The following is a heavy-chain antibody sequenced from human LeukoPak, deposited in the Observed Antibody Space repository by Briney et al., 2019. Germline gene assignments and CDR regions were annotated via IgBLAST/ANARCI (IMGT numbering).Heavy chain of an antibody. Sequence: SETLSLTCAVYGGSFSGYYWSWIRQPPGKGLEWIGEINHSGSTNYNPSLKSRVTISVDTSKNQFSLKLSSVTAADTAVYYCARSGSWYRSYWYFDLWGRGTLVTVSS. CDR3: ARSGSWYRSYWYFDL. D-gene: IGHD6-13*01. CDR1: GGSFSGYY. CDR2: INHSGST. J-gene: IGHJ2*01. V-gene: IGHV4-34*01.